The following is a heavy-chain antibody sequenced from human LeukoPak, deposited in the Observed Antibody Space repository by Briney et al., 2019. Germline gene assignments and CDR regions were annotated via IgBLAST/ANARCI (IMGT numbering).Heavy chain of an antibody. J-gene: IGHJ4*02. D-gene: IGHD3-16*01. CDR1: GSSITSVSHY. CDR3: ARRWGNIVGVTYEY. CDR2: IYYTGST. V-gene: IGHV4-39*01. Sequence: SETLSLTCTISGSSITSVSHYWGWIRQPPGKGLEWIGDIYYTGSTYYSPSLRSRVTMSVHTSENQFSLRLNSVTAVDAAVYYCARRWGNIVGVTYEYWGQGTLVTVSS.